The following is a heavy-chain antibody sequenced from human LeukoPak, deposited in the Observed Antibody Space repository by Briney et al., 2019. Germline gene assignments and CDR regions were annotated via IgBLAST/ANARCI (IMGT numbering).Heavy chain of an antibody. D-gene: IGHD3-16*01. CDR1: ASTFTSYG. V-gene: IGHV1-18*01. Sequence: GASGTVSFKSSASTFTSYGISRVRQAPGPGLEWMGWISVYNGNTNYEQKLPGKVTMTTDTSTSTAYMELRSLRSDDTAVYYCARDVGEIRPRFDYCGQGTLVTVSS. J-gene: IGHJ4*02. CDR3: ARDVGEIRPRFDY. CDR2: ISVYNGNT.